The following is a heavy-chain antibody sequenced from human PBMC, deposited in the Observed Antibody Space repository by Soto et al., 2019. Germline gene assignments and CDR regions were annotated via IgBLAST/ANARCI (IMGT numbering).Heavy chain of an antibody. J-gene: IGHJ3*02. D-gene: IGHD1-1*01. V-gene: IGHV3-23*01. Sequence: GGSLRLSCAVSGFICSSYDMSWVRQAPGKGLEWVSTILVGGSTHYEDSVKGRFTISRDTSKNTVYLQMNSLTAGDTAFYYCAKATATSGGAFEIYGQGTMVTVS. CDR2: ILVGGST. CDR1: GFICSSYD. CDR3: AKATATSGGAFEI.